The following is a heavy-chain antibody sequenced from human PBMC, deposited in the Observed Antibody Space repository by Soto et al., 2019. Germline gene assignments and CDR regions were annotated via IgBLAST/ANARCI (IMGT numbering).Heavy chain of an antibody. CDR1: GFTFSVYW. Sequence: VQLVESGGGLIQPGGSLRLSCAASGFTFSVYWMHWVRQGPEKGLMWVSRINSEGSDAVYADSVKGRFTISRDNTKTTLYLQMNSLRVEDTAVYYCARDPLYYGAGLDDWGQGTPVTVSS. D-gene: IGHD3-3*01. V-gene: IGHV3-74*01. CDR2: INSEGSDA. CDR3: ARDPLYYGAGLDD. J-gene: IGHJ4*02.